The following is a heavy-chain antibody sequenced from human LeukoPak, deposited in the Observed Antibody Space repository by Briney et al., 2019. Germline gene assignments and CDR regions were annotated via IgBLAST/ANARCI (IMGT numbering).Heavy chain of an antibody. CDR3: AIWTSDNN. Sequence: GGSLRLSCAASGFTFHGSWMSWVRQVPGKGLEWVANMVSSGALKRYADSVRGRFTISKDNSGTSFYLEMSSLTVDDTAIYNCAIWTSDNNWGQGTLVTVSS. D-gene: IGHD1-1*01. CDR1: GFTFHGSW. J-gene: IGHJ4*02. V-gene: IGHV3-7*01. CDR2: MVSSGALK.